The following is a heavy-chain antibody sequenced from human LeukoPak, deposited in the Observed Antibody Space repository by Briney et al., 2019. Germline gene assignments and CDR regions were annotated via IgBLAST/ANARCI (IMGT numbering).Heavy chain of an antibody. J-gene: IGHJ4*02. CDR1: GFTFSSYS. Sequence: GGSLRLSCAASGFTFSSYSMNWVRQAPGKGLEWVSSISSSSSYIYYADSVKGRFTISRDNAKNSLYLQMNSLRAEDTAVYYCARSPYYYDSSGYYQKYFDYWGQGTLVTVSS. D-gene: IGHD3-22*01. CDR3: ARSPYYYDSSGYYQKYFDY. CDR2: ISSSSSYI. V-gene: IGHV3-21*01.